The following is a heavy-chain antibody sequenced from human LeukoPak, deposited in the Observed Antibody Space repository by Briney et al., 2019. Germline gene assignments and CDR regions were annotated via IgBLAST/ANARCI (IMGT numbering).Heavy chain of an antibody. Sequence: GGSLRLSCAASGFSFSSYGMNWVRQAPGKGLEWVSYISSSKSTIYYADSVKGRFTISRDNAKNSLYLQMNSLRAEDTAVYYCARDSETNWGWDFDYWGQGTLVTVSS. CDR2: ISSSKSTI. D-gene: IGHD7-27*01. V-gene: IGHV3-48*01. J-gene: IGHJ4*02. CDR1: GFSFSSYG. CDR3: ARDSETNWGWDFDY.